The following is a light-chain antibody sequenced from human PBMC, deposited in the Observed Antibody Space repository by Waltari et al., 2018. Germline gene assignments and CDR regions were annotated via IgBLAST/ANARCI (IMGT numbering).Light chain of an antibody. Sequence: EAMMTQSPATPSVSPGDRATLSCRARQGVSNNVAWFQQKPGQAPSLLIYDASTRATGVPARFSGSGSGTEFTLTISSLQTEDFAVYYCQQYNNWPLYTFGQGTKLEIK. CDR3: QQYNNWPLYT. J-gene: IGKJ2*01. V-gene: IGKV3-15*01. CDR1: QGVSNN. CDR2: DAS.